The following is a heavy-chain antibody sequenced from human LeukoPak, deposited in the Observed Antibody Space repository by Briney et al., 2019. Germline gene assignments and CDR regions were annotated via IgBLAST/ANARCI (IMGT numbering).Heavy chain of an antibody. V-gene: IGHV4-38-2*02. Sequence: SETLSLTCSVSGYSISSGYYWGWIRQPPGKGLEWIGSIHHSGSTYYNPSLKSRVTISVDTSKNQFSLKLSSVTAADTAVYYCAREGLNMVRGVIPKEAWGWFDPWGQGTLVTVSS. J-gene: IGHJ5*02. CDR3: AREGLNMVRGVIPKEAWGWFDP. D-gene: IGHD3-10*01. CDR1: GYSISSGYY. CDR2: IHHSGST.